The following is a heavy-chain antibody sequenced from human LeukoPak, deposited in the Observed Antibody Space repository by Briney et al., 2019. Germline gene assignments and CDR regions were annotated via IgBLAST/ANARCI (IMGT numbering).Heavy chain of an antibody. CDR1: GGSISSGGYY. V-gene: IGHV4-31*03. Sequence: PSETLFLTCTVSGGSISSGGYYWSWIRQHPGKGLEWIGYIYYSGSTYYNPSLKSRVTISVDTSKNQFSLKLSSVTAADTAVYYCARAGYCSGGSCLGDAFDIWGQGTMVTVSS. CDR2: IYYSGST. D-gene: IGHD2-15*01. CDR3: ARAGYCSGGSCLGDAFDI. J-gene: IGHJ3*02.